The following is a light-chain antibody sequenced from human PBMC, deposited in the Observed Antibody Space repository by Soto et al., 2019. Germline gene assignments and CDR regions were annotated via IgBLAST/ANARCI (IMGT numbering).Light chain of an antibody. V-gene: IGKV3-11*01. J-gene: IGKJ4*01. CDR2: DAS. CDR1: QSVSSY. Sequence: EIVLTQSPATLSLSPGERATLSCRASQSVSSYLAWYQQKPGQAPRLLIYDASNRATGIPARFIGSGSGTDFTLTISSLAREDFAVYYCQERSSWLTFGGGTKVEIK. CDR3: QERSSWLT.